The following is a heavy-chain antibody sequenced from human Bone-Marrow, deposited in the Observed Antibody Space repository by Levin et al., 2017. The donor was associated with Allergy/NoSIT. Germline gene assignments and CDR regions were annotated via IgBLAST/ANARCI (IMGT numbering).Heavy chain of an antibody. Sequence: PSETLSLTCTVSGGSISSGDYYWRWIRQPPGKGLEWIGHVYYSGSTHLNPSLQSRVAISVDTSKNQFSLKMYSVTAADTALYFCARENFDCSVTTCYDNYWGQGMLVTVSS. CDR1: GGSISSGDYY. CDR2: VYYSGST. V-gene: IGHV4-30-4*01. CDR3: ARENFDCSVTTCYDNY. D-gene: IGHD2-2*01. J-gene: IGHJ4*02.